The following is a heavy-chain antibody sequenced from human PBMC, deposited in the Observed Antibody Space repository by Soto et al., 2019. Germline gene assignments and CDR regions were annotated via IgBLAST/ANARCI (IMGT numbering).Heavy chain of an antibody. CDR1: GGSFSGYY. J-gene: IGHJ4*02. CDR3: ASGRYDYSWRSYRHSPYFDY. Sequence: QVQLQQWGAGLLKPSETLSLTCAVYGGSFSGYYWSWVRQPPGKGLEWIGEINHSGSTNHSPSLKTRVTTPRATSKNPFSLKLSAVTAADAAVYYCASGRYDYSWRSYRHSPYFDYRCQGSLVTVAS. CDR2: INHSGST. D-gene: IGHD3-16*02. V-gene: IGHV4-34*01.